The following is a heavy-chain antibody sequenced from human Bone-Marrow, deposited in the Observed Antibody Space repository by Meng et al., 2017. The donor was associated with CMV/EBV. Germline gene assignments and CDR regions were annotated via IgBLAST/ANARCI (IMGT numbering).Heavy chain of an antibody. CDR2: IYYSGST. Sequence: SETLSLTCTVSGGSISSSSSYWGWIRQPPGKGLEWIGSIYYSGSTYSNPSLKSRVTISVDTSKNQFSLKLSSVTAADTAVYYCARWGGFLEWLLFDYWGQGTLVTFYS. CDR3: ARWGGFLEWLLFDY. CDR1: GGSISSSSSY. V-gene: IGHV4-39*07. J-gene: IGHJ4*02. D-gene: IGHD3-3*01.